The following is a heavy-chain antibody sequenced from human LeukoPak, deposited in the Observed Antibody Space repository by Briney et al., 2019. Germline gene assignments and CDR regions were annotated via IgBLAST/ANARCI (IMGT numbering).Heavy chain of an antibody. J-gene: IGHJ4*02. Sequence: SQTLSLTCTVSGGSISSGAYYYNWIRQPAGKGLEWIGRIYTSGSTNYNPFLKSRLTISVDTSKNQFSLKLSSVTAADTAVYYCARDVYDFWSGYYDWGPGTLVTVSS. CDR3: ARDVYDFWSGYYD. V-gene: IGHV4-61*02. D-gene: IGHD3-3*01. CDR1: GGSISSGAYY. CDR2: IYTSGST.